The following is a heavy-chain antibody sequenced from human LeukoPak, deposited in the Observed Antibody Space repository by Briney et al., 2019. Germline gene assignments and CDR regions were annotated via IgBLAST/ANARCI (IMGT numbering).Heavy chain of an antibody. CDR2: IKSKTDGGTT. CDR1: GFTFTSYS. V-gene: IGHV3-15*01. CDR3: TTAPAAFDI. J-gene: IGHJ3*02. Sequence: PGGSLRLSCAASGFTFTSYSMSWVRQAPGKGLEWVGRIKSKTDGGTTDYAAPVKDRFTISRDDSKDTLFLQMHSLKIEDTAVYYCTTAPAAFDIWGQGTMVTVSS.